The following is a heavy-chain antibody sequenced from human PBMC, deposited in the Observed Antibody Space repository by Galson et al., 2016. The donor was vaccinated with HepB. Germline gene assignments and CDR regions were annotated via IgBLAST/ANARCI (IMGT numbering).Heavy chain of an antibody. CDR3: AREMPVAAAGAFDF. D-gene: IGHD6-13*01. J-gene: IGHJ4*02. V-gene: IGHV3-48*03. CDR1: GFIFGSFE. Sequence: SLRLSCAASGFIFGSFEMNWVRQAPGQGLEWLSFISSSGSSIYYADSVKGRFTISRDNAKNLLYLQMNSLKVEDTAVYYCAREMPVAAAGAFDFWGRGTLVTVSS. CDR2: ISSSGSSI.